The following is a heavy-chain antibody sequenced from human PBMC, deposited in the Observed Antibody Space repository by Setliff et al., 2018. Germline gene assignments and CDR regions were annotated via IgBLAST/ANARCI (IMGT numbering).Heavy chain of an antibody. Sequence: GGSLRLSCATSGFNFNIYSLSWVRQAPGTGLEWVSFIRSFSSAIYYADSVKGRFTISRDDAKNSLYLQMSSLRAEDTAVYYCARDPNSSGDYWYFDLWGRGTLVTVSS. V-gene: IGHV3-48*01. CDR2: IRSFSSAI. CDR3: ARDPNSSGDYWYFDL. J-gene: IGHJ2*01. CDR1: GFNFNIYS. D-gene: IGHD3-22*01.